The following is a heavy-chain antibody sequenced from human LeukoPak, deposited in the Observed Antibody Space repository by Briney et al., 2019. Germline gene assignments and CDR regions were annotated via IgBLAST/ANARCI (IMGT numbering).Heavy chain of an antibody. CDR2: INWNGGST. CDR3: AGLGILTGTKGAFDI. V-gene: IGHV3-20*04. J-gene: IGHJ3*02. Sequence: PGGSLRLSCAAPGFTFDDYGMSWVRQAPGKGLEWVSGINWNGGSTGYADSVKGRFTISRDNAKNSLYLQMNSLRAEDTALYYCAGLGILTGTKGAFDIWGQGTMVTVSS. D-gene: IGHD3-9*01. CDR1: GFTFDDYG.